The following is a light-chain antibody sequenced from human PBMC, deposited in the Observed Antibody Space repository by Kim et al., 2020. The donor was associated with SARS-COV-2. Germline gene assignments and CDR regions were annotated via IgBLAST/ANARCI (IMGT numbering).Light chain of an antibody. V-gene: IGLV2-8*01. CDR3: SSYAGSHKYL. J-gene: IGLJ1*01. CDR2: EVI. Sequence: GESVTRARAGTSKGVGGYDQVSGYRRHPGKGPHLVIFEVIERPSGVPDRFSDSKSGNSASLTVSGLQAEDEADYYCSSYAGSHKYLFGTGTKVTVL. CDR1: SKGVGGYDQ.